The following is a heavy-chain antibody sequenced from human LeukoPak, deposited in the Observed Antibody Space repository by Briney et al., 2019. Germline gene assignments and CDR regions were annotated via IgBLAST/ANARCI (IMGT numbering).Heavy chain of an antibody. J-gene: IGHJ6*02. V-gene: IGHV3-23*01. CDR3: ATWELDYYYYGMDV. CDR1: GFTFSSYA. Sequence: GGSLRLSCAASGFTFSSYAMSWVRQAPGKGLEWVSAISGSGGSTYYADSVKGRFTISGDNSKNTLYLQMNSLRAEDTAVYYCATWELDYYYYGMDVWGQGTTVTVSS. D-gene: IGHD1-26*01. CDR2: ISGSGGST.